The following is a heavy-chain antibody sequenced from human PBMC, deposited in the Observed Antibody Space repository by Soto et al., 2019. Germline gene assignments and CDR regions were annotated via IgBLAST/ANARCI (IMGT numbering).Heavy chain of an antibody. CDR1: GYTFTSYD. J-gene: IGHJ4*02. CDR3: ASQYSSSSEFDY. Sequence: ASVKVSCKASGYTFTSYDINWVRQATGQGLEWMGWMNPNSGNTGYAQKLQGRDTMNRNTSISTAYKKMSRLRYEDTAVYYCASQYSSSSEFDYWGQGTLVTVSS. D-gene: IGHD6-6*01. V-gene: IGHV1-8*01. CDR2: MNPNSGNT.